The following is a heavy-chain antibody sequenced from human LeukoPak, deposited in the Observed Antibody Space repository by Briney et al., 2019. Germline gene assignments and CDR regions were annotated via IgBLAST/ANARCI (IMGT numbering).Heavy chain of an antibody. D-gene: IGHD7-27*01. CDR3: AKDLHLGTPSGCDY. CDR1: GFTFSSYG. CDR2: IRYDGSNK. V-gene: IGHV3-30*02. Sequence: GGSLRLSCAASGFTFSSYGMHWVRQAPGKGLEWVAFIRYDGSNKYYADSVKGRFTISRDNSKNTLYLQMDRLRAEDTAVYYCAKDLHLGTPSGCDYWGQGTLVTVSS. J-gene: IGHJ4*02.